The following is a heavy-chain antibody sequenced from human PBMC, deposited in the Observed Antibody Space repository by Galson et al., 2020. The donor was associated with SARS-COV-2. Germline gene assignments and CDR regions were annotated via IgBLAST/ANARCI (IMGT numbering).Heavy chain of an antibody. D-gene: IGHD3-10*01. Sequence: IDAGGSLRLSCAASAFTVPRTYITCVPQAPGKGLECVSLIYPTGNTFYADSVKGRFTVSRDNSRNTLFLQMNSLRAEDTAVYYCLREGDTINQDYWGQGTLVTVSS. CDR2: IYPTGNT. CDR1: AFTVPRTY. J-gene: IGHJ4*02. V-gene: IGHV3-53*01. CDR3: LREGDTINQDY.